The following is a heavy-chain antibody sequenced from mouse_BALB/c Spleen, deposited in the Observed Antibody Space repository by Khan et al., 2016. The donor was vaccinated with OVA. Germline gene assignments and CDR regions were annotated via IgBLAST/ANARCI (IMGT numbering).Heavy chain of an antibody. Sequence: EVELVESGGDLVEPGGSLKLSCAASGFTFSTYGMSWVRQTPDKRLEWVATISTGGHYTYYPDSVRGRFTISRDNAKNTLYMKMTSLKSEETAMFYCARLAYYYDSEGFAYWGQGTLVTVSA. CDR1: GFTFSTYG. D-gene: IGHD1-1*01. CDR2: ISTGGHYT. CDR3: ARLAYYYDSEGFAY. V-gene: IGHV5-6*01. J-gene: IGHJ3*01.